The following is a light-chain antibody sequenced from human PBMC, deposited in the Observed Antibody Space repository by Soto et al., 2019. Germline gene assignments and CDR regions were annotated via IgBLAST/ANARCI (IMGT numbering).Light chain of an antibody. J-gene: IGKJ5*01. CDR2: DVS. CDR3: KQHNSFSIT. Sequence: DIQMTQSPSTLSASVGDRVTITCRASQSISSWLAWYQQKPGEAHKLLIYDVSSLESGVQSRFSGSGSGTEFTLTIRSLQPDDFATYYCKQHNSFSITFGQGTRLEIK. CDR1: QSISSW. V-gene: IGKV1-5*01.